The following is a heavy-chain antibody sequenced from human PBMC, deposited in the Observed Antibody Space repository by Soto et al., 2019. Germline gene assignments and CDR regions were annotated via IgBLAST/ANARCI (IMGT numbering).Heavy chain of an antibody. J-gene: IGHJ6*02. Sequence: RGSLRLSCAASGFTFSSYSMNWVRQAPGKGLEWVSYISSSSSTIYYADSVKGRFTISRDNAKNSLYLQMNSLRDEDTAVYYCARPLGAFWSDTYGMGVWGQGTTVTVSS. CDR3: ARPLGAFWSDTYGMGV. D-gene: IGHD3-3*01. CDR2: ISSSSSTI. V-gene: IGHV3-48*02. CDR1: GFTFSSYS.